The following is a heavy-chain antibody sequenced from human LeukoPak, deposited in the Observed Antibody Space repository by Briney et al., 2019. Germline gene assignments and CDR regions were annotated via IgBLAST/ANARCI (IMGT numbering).Heavy chain of an antibody. CDR2: IYYSGST. CDR1: GGSISSSSYY. V-gene: IGHV4-39*07. D-gene: IGHD6-13*01. CDR3: ARQKSWAFDY. J-gene: IGHJ4*02. Sequence: SETLSLTCTVSGGSISSSSYYWGWIRRPPGKGLEWIGSIYYSGSTYYNPSLKSRVTISVDTSKNQFSLKLSSVTAADTAVYYCARQKSWAFDYWGQGTLVTVSS.